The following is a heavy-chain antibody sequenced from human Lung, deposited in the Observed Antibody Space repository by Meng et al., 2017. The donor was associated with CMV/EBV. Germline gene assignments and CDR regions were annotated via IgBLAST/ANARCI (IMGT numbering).Heavy chain of an antibody. Sequence: SXXVSXKASGGTFSSYAISWVRQAPGQGLEWMGGIIPILGIANYAQKFQGRVTITADKSTSTAYMELSSLRSEDTAVYYCARRYCSGGSCYKQFDYWGQGTLVT. D-gene: IGHD2-15*01. CDR2: IIPILGIA. V-gene: IGHV1-69*10. CDR3: ARRYCSGGSCYKQFDY. CDR1: GGTFSSYA. J-gene: IGHJ4*02.